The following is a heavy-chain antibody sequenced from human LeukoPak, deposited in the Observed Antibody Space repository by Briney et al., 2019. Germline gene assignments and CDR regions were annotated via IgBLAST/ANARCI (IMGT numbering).Heavy chain of an antibody. CDR2: ISANGGRT. J-gene: IGHJ5*02. Sequence: GGSLRLSCAASGFTFSTYAMGWVRQAPGKGLEWVSGISANGGRTYYADSVKGRFTISRDNSKNTLYVHMISLRAEDTAIYYCVKGLEDRHDSSGYYSNWFDPWGQGTLVTVSS. CDR3: VKGLEDRHDSSGYYSNWFDP. V-gene: IGHV3-23*01. D-gene: IGHD3-22*01. CDR1: GFTFSTYA.